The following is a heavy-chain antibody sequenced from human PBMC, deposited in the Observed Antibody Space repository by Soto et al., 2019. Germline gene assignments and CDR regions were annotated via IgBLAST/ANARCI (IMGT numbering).Heavy chain of an antibody. D-gene: IGHD1-26*01. Sequence: EVQLLESGGDLVQPGGSLRLSCAASGFTFSSYAMNWVRQAPGKGLEWVSAISGSGGNTFYADSVKGRFTISTDNSKNTLFLQMRSLRAEDTAIYYCAMLNSGSYSYHGMDVWGQGTTVTVSS. CDR2: ISGSGGNT. CDR3: AMLNSGSYSYHGMDV. V-gene: IGHV3-23*01. CDR1: GFTFSSYA. J-gene: IGHJ6*02.